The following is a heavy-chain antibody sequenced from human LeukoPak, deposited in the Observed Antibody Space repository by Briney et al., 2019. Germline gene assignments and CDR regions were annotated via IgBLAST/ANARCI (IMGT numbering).Heavy chain of an antibody. V-gene: IGHV5-51*01. Sequence: GESLKISCKGSGYSFTSYWIGWVRQMPGKGLEWMGIIYPGDSDTRYSPSFQGQVTISADKSISTAYLQWSSLKASDTAMYYCAREGGVRRAYCGGDCYSVDWFDPWGQGTLVTVSS. CDR2: IYPGDSDT. CDR1: GYSFTSYW. J-gene: IGHJ5*02. CDR3: AREGGVRRAYCGGDCYSVDWFDP. D-gene: IGHD2-21*02.